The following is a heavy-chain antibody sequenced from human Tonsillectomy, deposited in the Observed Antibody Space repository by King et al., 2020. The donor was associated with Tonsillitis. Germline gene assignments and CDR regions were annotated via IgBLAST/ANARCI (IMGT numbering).Heavy chain of an antibody. D-gene: IGHD2-2*01. Sequence: QLVQSGAEVKKPGSSVKVSCKASGGTFSSYAISWVRQAPGQGLEWMGRIIPILGIANYAQKFQGRVTITADKSTSTAYMELSSLRSEDTAVYYCARDHCSSTSCYLLSRLPHTTNYYYGMDVWGQGTTVTVSS. J-gene: IGHJ6*02. V-gene: IGHV1-69*09. CDR3: ARDHCSSTSCYLLSRLPHTTNYYYGMDV. CDR2: IIPILGIA. CDR1: GGTFSSYA.